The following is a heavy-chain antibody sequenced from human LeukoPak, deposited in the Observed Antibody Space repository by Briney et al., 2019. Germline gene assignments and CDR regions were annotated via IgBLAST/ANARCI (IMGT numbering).Heavy chain of an antibody. J-gene: IGHJ4*02. CDR2: IYSGGST. V-gene: IGHV3-53*01. D-gene: IGHD2-2*02. CDR3: ARSPGLVPAAIRVWFDY. CDR1: GFTFSDYS. Sequence: GGSLRLSCAASGFTFSDYSMNWVRQAPGKGLEWVSVIYSGGSTYYADSVKGRFTISRDNSKNTLYLQMNSLRAEDTAVYYCARSPGLVPAAIRVWFDYWGQGTLVTVSS.